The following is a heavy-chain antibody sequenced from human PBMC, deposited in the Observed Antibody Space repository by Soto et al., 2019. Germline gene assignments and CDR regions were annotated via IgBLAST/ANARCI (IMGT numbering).Heavy chain of an antibody. D-gene: IGHD2-21*02. CDR1: GFTFSNYW. V-gene: IGHV3-74*01. Sequence: VQLVESGGGLVQPGGSLRLSCAASGFTFSNYWMHWVRQAPGKGLVWLSRINTDGSDTFYADSVKGRFTTSRDNHKKTLYLQMSSLRSDDTAVYYGAKGRAVGTDWGQGTLVTVSS. J-gene: IGHJ4*02. CDR2: INTDGSDT. CDR3: AKGRAVGTD.